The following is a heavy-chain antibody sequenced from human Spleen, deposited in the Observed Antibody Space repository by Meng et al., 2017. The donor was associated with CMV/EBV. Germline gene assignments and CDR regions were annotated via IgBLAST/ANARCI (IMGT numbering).Heavy chain of an antibody. CDR3: ARVIAVAGTAPFDY. CDR2: LHPNSGGT. Sequence: ASVKVSCKASGYTFTSYGISWVRQAPGQGLEWMGRLHPNSGGTKYAQKFQGRVTMTRDTSITTAYMELMSLTFDDTAVYYCARVIAVAGTAPFDYWGQGTLVTVSS. CDR1: GYTFTSYG. J-gene: IGHJ4*02. V-gene: IGHV1-2*02. D-gene: IGHD6-19*01.